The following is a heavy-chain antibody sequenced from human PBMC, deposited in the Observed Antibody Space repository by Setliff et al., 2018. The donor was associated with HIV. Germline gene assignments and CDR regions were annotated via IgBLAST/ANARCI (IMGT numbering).Heavy chain of an antibody. Sequence: ETPSLTCTVSGGFISSSSYYWGWIRQPPGKGLEWIGSIFNDGRTYYNPSLKSRITIPMDTSTNQFSLKLSSVTAADTAVYFCARHFPSISLFFGDPGPFDRWGQGALVTVSS. CDR2: IFNDGRT. CDR3: ARHFPSISLFFGDPGPFDR. V-gene: IGHV4-39*01. J-gene: IGHJ4*02. D-gene: IGHD3-10*01. CDR1: GGFISSSSYY.